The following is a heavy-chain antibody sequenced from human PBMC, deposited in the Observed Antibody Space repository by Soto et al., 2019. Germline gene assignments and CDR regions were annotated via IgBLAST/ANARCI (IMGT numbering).Heavy chain of an antibody. CDR2: ISYDGSNK. Sequence: QVQLVESGGGVVQPGRSLRLSCAASGFTFSSYGMHLVRQAPGKGLEWVAVISYDGSNKYYADSVKGRFTISRDNSKNTLYLKMNSLKDEDTAVYYCAKDPGQLVRYYYYGMDVWGQGTTVTVSS. D-gene: IGHD6-6*01. J-gene: IGHJ6*02. CDR3: AKDPGQLVRYYYYGMDV. V-gene: IGHV3-30*18. CDR1: GFTFSSYG.